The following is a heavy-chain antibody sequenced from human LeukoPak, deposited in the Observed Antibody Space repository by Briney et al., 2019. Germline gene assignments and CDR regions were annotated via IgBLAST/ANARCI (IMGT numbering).Heavy chain of an antibody. CDR2: IRYDGSNK. Sequence: QAGGSLRLSCAASGFTFSSYGMHWVRQAPGKGLEWVAFIRYDGSNKYYADSVKGRFTISRDNSKNTLYLQMNSLRAEDTAVYYCAKDSLLGVVVPAAIGWFAPWGQGTLVTVSS. J-gene: IGHJ5*02. D-gene: IGHD2-2*02. CDR1: GFTFSSYG. V-gene: IGHV3-30*02. CDR3: AKDSLLGVVVPAAIGWFAP.